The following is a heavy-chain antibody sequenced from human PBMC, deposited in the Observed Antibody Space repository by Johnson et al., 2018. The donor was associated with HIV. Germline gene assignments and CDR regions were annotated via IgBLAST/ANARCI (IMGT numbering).Heavy chain of an antibody. CDR1: GFTFSGYA. CDR2: ISYDGSNK. J-gene: IGHJ3*02. CDR3: ARGGEYSSSLYAFDI. Sequence: QVQLVESGGGVVQPGRSLRLSCAASGFTFSGYAMHWVRQAPGKGLEWVAVISYDGSNKYYADSVTGRFTISRDNSKNTLYLQMNSLRAEDTAVYYCARGGEYSSSLYAFDIWGQGTMVTVSS. V-gene: IGHV3-30*19. D-gene: IGHD6-13*01.